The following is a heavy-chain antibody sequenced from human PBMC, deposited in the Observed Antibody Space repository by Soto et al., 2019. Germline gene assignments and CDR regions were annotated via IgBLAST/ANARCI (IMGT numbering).Heavy chain of an antibody. CDR3: PLVRSCPGVSSYPTLDP. Sequence: QVQLQESGPGLVKPSQTLSLTCTVSGGSISSGGYYWSWIRQHPGKGLEWIGSIYYSGSTYYNPSLKRRVPISLDMSTIHFSRKLSSVTAADTAVYCRPLVRSCPGVSSYPTLDPWGQGTLVTVSS. J-gene: IGHJ5*02. V-gene: IGHV4-31*03. D-gene: IGHD2-15*01. CDR1: GGSISSGGYY. CDR2: IYYSGST.